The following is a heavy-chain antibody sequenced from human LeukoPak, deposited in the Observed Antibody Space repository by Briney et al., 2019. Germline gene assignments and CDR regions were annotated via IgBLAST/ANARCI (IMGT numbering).Heavy chain of an antibody. CDR3: AKDQVRGKRRSDAFDI. J-gene: IGHJ3*02. CDR2: ISYDGSNK. Sequence: GGSLRLSCAASGFTFSSYGMHWVRQAPGKGLEWVAVISYDGSNKYYADSVKGRFTISRDNSKDTLYLQMNSLRAEDTAVYYCAKDQVRGKRRSDAFDIWGQGTMATVSS. D-gene: IGHD4-23*01. V-gene: IGHV3-30*18. CDR1: GFTFSSYG.